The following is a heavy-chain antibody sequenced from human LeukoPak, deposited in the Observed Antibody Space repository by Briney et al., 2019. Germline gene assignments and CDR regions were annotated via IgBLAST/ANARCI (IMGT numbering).Heavy chain of an antibody. CDR2: IYYSGST. CDR3: ARQIPSYDILTVYHNIVSTI. J-gene: IGHJ3*02. V-gene: IGHV4-39*01. D-gene: IGHD3-9*01. Sequence: SETLSLTCTVSGGFISLRSDYCGWVRQPPGKGLEWIGSIYYSGSTYYNPSLKSRVTISVDTSKNQFSLKLSSVTAPDTAVYYCARQIPSYDILTVYHNIVSTISGQGTMVTVSS. CDR1: GGFISLRSDY.